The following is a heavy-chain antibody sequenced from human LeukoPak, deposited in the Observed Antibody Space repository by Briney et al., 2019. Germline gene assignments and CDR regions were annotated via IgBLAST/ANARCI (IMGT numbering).Heavy chain of an antibody. V-gene: IGHV1-24*01. J-gene: IGHJ4*02. Sequence: ASVKVSCKVSGSTLTELSMHWVRQAPGKGLEWMGGFDPEDGETIKAQKFQGRVTMTEDTSTDTAYMELSSLRSEDTAVYYCATGYGGCSSTSCFLLFDYWGQGTLVTVSS. CDR1: GSTLTELS. CDR3: ATGYGGCSSTSCFLLFDY. D-gene: IGHD2-2*01. CDR2: FDPEDGET.